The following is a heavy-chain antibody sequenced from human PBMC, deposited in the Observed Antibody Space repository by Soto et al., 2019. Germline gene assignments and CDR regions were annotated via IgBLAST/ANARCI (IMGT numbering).Heavy chain of an antibody. CDR2: MYYTGVT. J-gene: IGHJ6*02. Sequence: SETLSLTCSVSGGSVRSGNHFWNWIRQPPGRGLEWLGYMYYTGVTNYNPSLKSRVSMSVDTSKAQFSLTLTSLTAADTAVYYCARGGEPLGYYGLDVWGQGTTVTVSS. CDR3: ARGGEPLGYYGLDV. CDR1: GGSVRSGNHF. V-gene: IGHV4-61*01.